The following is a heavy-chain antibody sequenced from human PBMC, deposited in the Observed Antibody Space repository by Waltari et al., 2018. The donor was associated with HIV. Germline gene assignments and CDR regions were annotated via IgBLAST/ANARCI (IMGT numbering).Heavy chain of an antibody. CDR3: AREGSTVASFHH. V-gene: IGHV3-7*01. Sequence: EVQLVESGGGLVQPGGSLRLSCAASGFSFKTHWMTWVRLAPGKGLGWCANIKDDGIDKFYVDSVKGRFTISRDNAKNSLYLQMNSLRVEDTAIYYCAREGSTVASFHHWGQGTLVTVSS. J-gene: IGHJ1*01. CDR1: GFSFKTHW. D-gene: IGHD4-17*01. CDR2: IKDDGIDK.